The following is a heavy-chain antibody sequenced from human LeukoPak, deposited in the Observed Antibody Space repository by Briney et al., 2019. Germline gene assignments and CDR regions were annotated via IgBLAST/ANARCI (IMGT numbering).Heavy chain of an antibody. CDR1: GFSISSNY. Sequence: GGSLTLSCAASGFSISSNYMSWVRQAPAQGLELVSATYSGGSTYYADSVKGRFTISRDNSKNMVYLQMNGLRVEDTAVYYCARVGVYGGNVNDYWGQGTLVTVSS. J-gene: IGHJ4*02. V-gene: IGHV3-53*01. D-gene: IGHD4-23*01. CDR2: TYSGGST. CDR3: ARVGVYGGNVNDY.